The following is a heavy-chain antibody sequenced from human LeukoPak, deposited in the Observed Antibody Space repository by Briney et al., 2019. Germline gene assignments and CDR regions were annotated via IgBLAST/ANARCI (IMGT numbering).Heavy chain of an antibody. CDR3: AKGSNWGSGYYFDY. CDR2: ITSGGGTT. CDR1: GFAVSSNY. D-gene: IGHD7-27*01. V-gene: IGHV3-23*01. J-gene: IGHJ4*02. Sequence: GGSLRLSCAASGFAVSSNYMSWVRQAPGKGLEWVSSITSGGGTTYYADSVKGRFTISRDNAKNTLHLQMNSLRAEDTAEYYCAKGSNWGSGYYFDYWGQGTLVTVSS.